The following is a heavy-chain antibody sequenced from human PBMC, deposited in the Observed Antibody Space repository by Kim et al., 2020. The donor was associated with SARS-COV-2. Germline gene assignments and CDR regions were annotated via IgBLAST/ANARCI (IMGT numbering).Heavy chain of an antibody. J-gene: IGHJ3*02. V-gene: IGHV4-30-2*05. Sequence: PSLRSRVTITVETSKTQFSLKLSSVTAADTAVYYCARDRSATVTFSDAFDIWGQGTMVTVSS. CDR3: ARDRSATVTFSDAFDI. D-gene: IGHD4-17*01.